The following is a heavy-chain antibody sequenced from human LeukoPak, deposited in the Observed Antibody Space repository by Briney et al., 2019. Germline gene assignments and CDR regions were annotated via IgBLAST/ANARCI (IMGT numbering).Heavy chain of an antibody. Sequence: GGSLRLSCAASGFTFSTYWMSWVRQAPGKGLEWVANIKQDGSEKYYVDSVKGRFTISRDNAKNSLYLQMNSLRAEDTAVYYCAREPLYDYSIYFPDAFDIWGQGTMVTVSS. D-gene: IGHD4-11*01. CDR2: IKQDGSEK. J-gene: IGHJ3*02. CDR3: AREPLYDYSIYFPDAFDI. V-gene: IGHV3-7*01. CDR1: GFTFSTYW.